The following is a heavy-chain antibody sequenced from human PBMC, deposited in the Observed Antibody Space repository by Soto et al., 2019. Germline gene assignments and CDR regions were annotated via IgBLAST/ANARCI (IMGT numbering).Heavy chain of an antibody. J-gene: IGHJ4*02. CDR1: GVAFSSEW. CDR3: TSDTFGARDS. V-gene: IGHV3-74*01. Sequence: GGSLRVYCAASGVAFSSEWMHWVRQAPGKGLVWVSRIDPYDTGITYADSVKGRFTISRDNAKNTLYLQMNSLRAEDTAVYYCTSDTFGARDSWGQGTLVTVSS. CDR2: IDPYDTGI. D-gene: IGHD2-15*01.